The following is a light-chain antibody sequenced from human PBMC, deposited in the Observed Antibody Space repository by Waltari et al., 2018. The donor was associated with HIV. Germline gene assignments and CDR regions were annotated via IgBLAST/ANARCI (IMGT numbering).Light chain of an antibody. CDR3: CSYTRSTPYV. CDR2: EVS. Sequence: SALTPPAASAAPPGPSTTICCSTTSCDGGRYYCFSWYQRYPGKAPNLMISEVSNRPSGVSNRFSGSKSGNTASLTISGLQAEDEADYYCCSYTRSTPYVFGTGTKVTVL. CDR1: SCDGGRYYC. J-gene: IGLJ1*01. V-gene: IGLV2-14*01.